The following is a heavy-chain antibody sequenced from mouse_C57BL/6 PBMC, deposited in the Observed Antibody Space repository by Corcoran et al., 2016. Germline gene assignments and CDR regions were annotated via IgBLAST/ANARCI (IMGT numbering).Heavy chain of an antibody. J-gene: IGHJ3*01. D-gene: IGHD1-1*01. Sequence: QIQLVQSGPELKKPGETVKISCKASGYTFTTHGMSWVKQAPGKGLKWMGWINTYSGVPTYADDFKGRFAFSLETSASTAYLQINNLKNEDTATYFCASYFPWFAYWGQGTLVTVSA. CDR1: GYTFTTHG. V-gene: IGHV9-3*01. CDR3: ASYFPWFAY. CDR2: INTYSGVP.